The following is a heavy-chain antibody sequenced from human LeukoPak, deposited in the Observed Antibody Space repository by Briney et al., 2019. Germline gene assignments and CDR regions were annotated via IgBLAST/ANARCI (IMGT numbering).Heavy chain of an antibody. Sequence: PSETLSLTCAVYGGSFSGYYWSWIRQPPGKGLEWIGEINHSGSTNYNPSLKSRVTISVDTSKNQFSLKLSSVTAADTAVYYCARVRVGASEPFDYWGQGTLVTVSS. CDR2: INHSGST. J-gene: IGHJ4*02. CDR1: GGSFSGYY. D-gene: IGHD1-26*01. V-gene: IGHV4-34*01. CDR3: ARVRVGASEPFDY.